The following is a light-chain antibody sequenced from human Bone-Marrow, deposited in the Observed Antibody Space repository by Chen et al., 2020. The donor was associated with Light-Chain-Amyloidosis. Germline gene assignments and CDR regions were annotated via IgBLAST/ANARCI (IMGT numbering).Light chain of an antibody. CDR3: QSYDSRLSGLYV. CDR2: AND. J-gene: IGLJ1*01. Sequence: QSVLTPPPSVSGAPGQRVTISCTGSSSNIGAGYDVHWYQQLPGTAPKLLIYANDNRPSGVPDRFSGSKSGTSASLAITGLQAEDEADYYCQSYDSRLSGLYVFGTGTKVTVL. V-gene: IGLV1-40*01. CDR1: SSNIGAGYD.